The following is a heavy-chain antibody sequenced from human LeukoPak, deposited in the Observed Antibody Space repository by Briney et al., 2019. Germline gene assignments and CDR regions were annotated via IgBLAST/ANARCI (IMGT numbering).Heavy chain of an antibody. Sequence: GESLKISCKGSGYSFASYWSAWVRQMPGKGLGGMGIIYPGDSDTRSSASFQGQVTISADKSISTAYLQWSSLKASDTAIYYCARQWGDCSSTSCYSAYWGQGTLVTVSS. V-gene: IGHV5-51*01. CDR1: GYSFASYW. D-gene: IGHD2-2*01. J-gene: IGHJ4*02. CDR2: IYPGDSDT. CDR3: ARQWGDCSSTSCYSAY.